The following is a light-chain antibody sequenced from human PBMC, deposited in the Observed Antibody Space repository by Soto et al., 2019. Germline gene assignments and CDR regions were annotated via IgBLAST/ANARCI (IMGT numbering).Light chain of an antibody. CDR3: CSYAGSHTPWV. V-gene: IGLV2-11*01. CDR2: DVN. Sequence: QSALTQPRSVSGSPGQSVTISCTGTSSDVGGYNYVSWYQQHPGKAPKLMIYDVNKWPSGVPDRFSGSKSGNTASLTISWLQAEDEADYQCCSYAGSHTPWVFGGGTKLTVL. J-gene: IGLJ3*02. CDR1: SSDVGGYNY.